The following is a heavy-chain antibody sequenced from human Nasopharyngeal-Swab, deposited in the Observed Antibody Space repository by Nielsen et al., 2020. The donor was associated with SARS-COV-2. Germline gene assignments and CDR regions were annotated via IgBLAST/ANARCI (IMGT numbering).Heavy chain of an antibody. V-gene: IGHV4-39*02. CDR1: GGSISSSSYY. CDR3: ARVPSDYGDPAGFDY. CDR2: IYYSGGT. J-gene: IGHJ4*02. Sequence: GSLRLSCTVSGGSISSSSYYWGWIRQPPGKGLEWIGYIYYSGGTYYNPSLESRVSMSVDTSKNHFSLKVSSVTAADTAVYYCARVPSDYGDPAGFDYWGQGILVTVSS. D-gene: IGHD4-17*01.